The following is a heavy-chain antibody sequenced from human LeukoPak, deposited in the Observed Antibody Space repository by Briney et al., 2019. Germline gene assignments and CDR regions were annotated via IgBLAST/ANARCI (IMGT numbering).Heavy chain of an antibody. CDR2: IYSGGST. D-gene: IGHD3-16*01. V-gene: IGHV3-53*01. CDR3: ARLVWGYFDY. CDR1: GFTVSSNY. J-gene: IGHJ4*02. Sequence: GGSLRLSCAASGFTVSSNYMSWVRQAPGKGLEWVSVIYSGGSTYYADSVKGRFTISRNNSKNTLYLQMNSLRAEDTAVYYCARLVWGYFDYRGQGTLVTVSS.